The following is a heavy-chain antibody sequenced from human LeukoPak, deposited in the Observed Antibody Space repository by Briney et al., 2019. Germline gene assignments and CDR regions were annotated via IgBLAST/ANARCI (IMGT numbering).Heavy chain of an antibody. CDR3: ARQPYYDILTVVDP. CDR2: IYPGDSDT. J-gene: IGHJ5*02. V-gene: IGHV5-51*01. Sequence: GESLQISCQGAGRSFTSYWIGWVRPMPGKGLEWMGIIYPGDSDTRYSPSFQGQVTISADKSISTAYLQWSSLKASDTAMYYCARQPYYDILTVVDPWGQGTLVTVSS. CDR1: GRSFTSYW. D-gene: IGHD3-9*01.